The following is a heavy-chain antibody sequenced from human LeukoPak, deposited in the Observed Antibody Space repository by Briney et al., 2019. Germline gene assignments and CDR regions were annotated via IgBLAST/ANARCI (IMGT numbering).Heavy chain of an antibody. J-gene: IGHJ4*02. CDR2: IREDGSQK. Sequence: GGSLRLSCAASGFTFSSSWMTWVRQAPGRGLEWVASIREDGSQKTAVDSVRGRFTISRDNAKNSAYLQMDSLRADDTAVYYCARGPTNGQAFDYWGQGTLVSVSS. D-gene: IGHD2-8*01. V-gene: IGHV3-7*01. CDR3: ARGPTNGQAFDY. CDR1: GFTFSSSW.